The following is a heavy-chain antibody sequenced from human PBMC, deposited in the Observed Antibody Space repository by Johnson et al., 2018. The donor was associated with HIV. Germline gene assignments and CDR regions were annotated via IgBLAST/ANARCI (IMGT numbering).Heavy chain of an antibody. CDR1: GFTFDDYG. CDR3: ARVLIATPPSYSSSWYSSRAFDV. Sequence: MQVVESGGGLVKPGGSLRLSCAASGFTFDDYGMSWFRQPPGKGLEWVSGINWNGGSTGYADSVRGRFTISRDNAKKSLYLQMSSLRAEDTALYYCARVLIATPPSYSSSWYSSRAFDVWGQGTMVTVSS. J-gene: IGHJ3*01. CDR2: INWNGGST. V-gene: IGHV3-20*04. D-gene: IGHD6-13*01.